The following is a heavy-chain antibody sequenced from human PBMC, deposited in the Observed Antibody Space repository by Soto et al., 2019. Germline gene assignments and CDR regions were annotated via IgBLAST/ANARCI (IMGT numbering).Heavy chain of an antibody. J-gene: IGHJ4*02. D-gene: IGHD3-10*01. CDR3: SRVPGRWFLEL. Sequence: QVQLQESGPGLVKPSQTLSLTCTVSGGSISSGGYYWSWIRQHPGKGLEWIGYIYYSGSTYYNPSLKSRVTISVNTSKNPVSPEPSSVTSAGTARDYRSRVPGRWFLELWGPGTLVTVSS. V-gene: IGHV4-31*03. CDR2: IYYSGST. CDR1: GGSISSGGYY.